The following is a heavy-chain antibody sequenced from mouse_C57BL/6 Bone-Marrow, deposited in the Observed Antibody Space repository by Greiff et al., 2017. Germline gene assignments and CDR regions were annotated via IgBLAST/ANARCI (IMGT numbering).Heavy chain of an antibody. CDR1: GFTFSSYT. Sequence: EVQGVESGGGLVKPGGSLKLSCAASGFTFSSYTMSWVRQTPEKRLEWVATISGGGGNTYYPDSVKGRFTISRDNAKNTLYLQMSSLRSEDTALYYCQGYGFAYWGQGTLVTVSA. J-gene: IGHJ3*01. CDR2: ISGGGGNT. V-gene: IGHV5-9*01. D-gene: IGHD2-2*01. CDR3: QGYGFAY.